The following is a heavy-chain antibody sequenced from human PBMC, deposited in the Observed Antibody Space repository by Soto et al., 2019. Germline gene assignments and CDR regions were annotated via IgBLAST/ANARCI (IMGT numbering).Heavy chain of an antibody. CDR2: ITPHNGAV. D-gene: IGHD7-27*01. Sequence: QMHLLQSGAEVKKPGSSVKISCKTSGWIFTFQYLHWVRQAPGQGLEWLGWITPHNGAVKYSQRFQDRNSTNRSHSMTTLFLELSDMRAEDTGLYYCARSATAGDQHFTASWGQVTLVTVSS. CDR3: ARSATAGDQHFTAS. J-gene: IGHJ5*02. V-gene: IGHV1-45*02. CDR1: GWIFTFQY.